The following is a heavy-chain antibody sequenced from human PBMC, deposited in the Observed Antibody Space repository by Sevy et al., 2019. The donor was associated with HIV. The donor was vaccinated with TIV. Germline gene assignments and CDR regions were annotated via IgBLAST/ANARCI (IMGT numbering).Heavy chain of an antibody. CDR2: IYYSGST. CDR1: GGSISSSSYY. D-gene: IGHD3-22*01. CDR3: ARHLDYYDSSGPVDY. J-gene: IGHJ4*02. Sequence: SETLSLTCTVSGGSISSSSYYWGWIRQPPGKGLEWIGSIYYSGSTYYNPSLKSRVTISVDTSKNQFSPKLSSVTAADTAVYYCARHLDYYDSSGPVDYWGQGTLVTVSS. V-gene: IGHV4-39*01.